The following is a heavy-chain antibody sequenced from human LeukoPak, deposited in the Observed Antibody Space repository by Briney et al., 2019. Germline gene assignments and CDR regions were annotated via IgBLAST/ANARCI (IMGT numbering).Heavy chain of an antibody. Sequence: SETLPLTCTVSGGSISSGSYYWSWIRQPAGKGLEWIGRIYTSGSTYYNPSLKSRITISVAASKNQFSLKLSSVTAADTAVYFCASPNGTVGAYSAFDIWGQGTMVTVSS. CDR1: GGSISSGSYY. CDR3: ASPNGTVGAYSAFDI. D-gene: IGHD1-26*01. CDR2: IYTSGST. V-gene: IGHV4-61*02. J-gene: IGHJ3*02.